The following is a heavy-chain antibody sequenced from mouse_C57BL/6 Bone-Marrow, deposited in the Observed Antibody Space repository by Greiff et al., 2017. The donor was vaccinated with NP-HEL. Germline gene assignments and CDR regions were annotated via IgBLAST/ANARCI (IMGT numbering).Heavy chain of an antibody. CDR3: ARDIYDGYLYYFDY. CDR1: GFTFSSYA. Sequence: EVHLVESGGGLVKPGGSLKLSCAASGFTFSSYAMSWVRQTPEKRLEWVATISDGGSYTYYPDNVKGRFTISRDNAKNNLYLQMSHLKSEDTAMYYCARDIYDGYLYYFDYWGQGTTLTVSS. J-gene: IGHJ2*01. CDR2: ISDGGSYT. V-gene: IGHV5-4*01. D-gene: IGHD2-3*01.